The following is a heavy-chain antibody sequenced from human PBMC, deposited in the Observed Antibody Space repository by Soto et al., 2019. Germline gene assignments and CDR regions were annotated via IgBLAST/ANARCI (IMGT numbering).Heavy chain of an antibody. CDR2: ISNDGSS. J-gene: IGHJ4*02. CDR1: GFTFSSYW. Sequence: EVQLVESGGGLVQPGGSLRLSCVASGFTFSSYWMHWVRQAPGKGLVWVSRISNDGSSIYADPVKGRFTISRDNAKNTLYPQMNSLRAEDTAVYYCARLPNKSPQNWGQGTLVIVS. V-gene: IGHV3-74*01. CDR3: ARLPNKSPQN.